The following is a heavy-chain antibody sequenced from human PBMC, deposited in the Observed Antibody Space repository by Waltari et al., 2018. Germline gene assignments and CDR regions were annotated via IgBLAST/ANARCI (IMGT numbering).Heavy chain of an antibody. D-gene: IGHD3-22*01. CDR2: ISGSGGST. V-gene: IGHV3-23*04. CDR1: GFTFSSYA. CDR3: AKSRDSSGYYHNWFDP. J-gene: IGHJ5*02. Sequence: EVQLVESGGGLVQPGGSLRLSCAASGFTFSSYAMSWVRQAPGKGLEWVSAISGSGGSTYYADSGKGRFTISRDNSKNTLYLQMNSLRAEDTAVYYCAKSRDSSGYYHNWFDPWGQGTLVTVSS.